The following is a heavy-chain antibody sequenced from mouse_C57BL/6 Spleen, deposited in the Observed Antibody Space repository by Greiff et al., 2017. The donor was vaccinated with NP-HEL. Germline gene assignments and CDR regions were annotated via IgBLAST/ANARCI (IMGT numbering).Heavy chain of an antibody. Sequence: EVKLVESGGDLVKPGGSLKLSCAASGFTFSSYGMSWVRQTPDKRLEWVATISSGGSYTYYPDSVKGRFTISRDNAKNTLYLQMSSLKSEDTAMYYCARGGIVTTRAYAMDYWGQGTSVTVSS. CDR1: GFTFSSYG. CDR2: ISSGGSYT. J-gene: IGHJ4*01. V-gene: IGHV5-6*01. D-gene: IGHD2-5*01. CDR3: ARGGIVTTRAYAMDY.